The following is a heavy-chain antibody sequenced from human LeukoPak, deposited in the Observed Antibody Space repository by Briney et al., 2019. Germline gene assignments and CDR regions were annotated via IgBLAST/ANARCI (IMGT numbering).Heavy chain of an antibody. Sequence: GGSLRLSCAASGFTFSSYEMNWVRQAPGKGLEWVSYISSSGSTIYYADSVKGRFTISRDNAKNSLYLQMNSLRAEDTAVYYCASEPHYYDSSGLDYWGQGTLVTVSS. CDR1: GFTFSSYE. CDR2: ISSSGSTI. CDR3: ASEPHYYDSSGLDY. V-gene: IGHV3-48*03. D-gene: IGHD3-22*01. J-gene: IGHJ4*02.